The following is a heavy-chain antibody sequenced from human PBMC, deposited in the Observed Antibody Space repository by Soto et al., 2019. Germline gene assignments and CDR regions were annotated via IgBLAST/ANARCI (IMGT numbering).Heavy chain of an antibody. D-gene: IGHD2-2*02. V-gene: IGHV3-21*01. CDR3: AREYTAWPLAYGLDV. J-gene: IGHJ6*02. CDR2: ISSRSDI. CDR1: GFTFSTYS. Sequence: PAGSLRLSCVGSGFTFSTYSINWVRQAPGKGLEWVSSISSRSDIYYADSVKGRFTISRDNAKNSVSLQMNTVRAEDTAVYYCAREYTAWPLAYGLDVWGQGTTVTVSS.